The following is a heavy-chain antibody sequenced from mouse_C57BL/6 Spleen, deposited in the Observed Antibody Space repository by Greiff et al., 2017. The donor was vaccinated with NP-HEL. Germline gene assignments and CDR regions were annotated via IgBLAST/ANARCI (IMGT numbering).Heavy chain of an antibody. Sequence: EVHLVESGGGLVKPGGSLTLSCAASGFTFSDYGMHWVRQAPEKGLEWVAYISSGSSTIYYADTVKGRFTISRDNAKNSLFLQMTSLRAEDTALYCSTRGNYEGRWFAYWGQGTLVTVSA. J-gene: IGHJ3*01. CDR1: GFTFSDYG. CDR2: ISSGSSTI. V-gene: IGHV5-17*01. CDR3: TRGNYEGRWFAY. D-gene: IGHD2-1*01.